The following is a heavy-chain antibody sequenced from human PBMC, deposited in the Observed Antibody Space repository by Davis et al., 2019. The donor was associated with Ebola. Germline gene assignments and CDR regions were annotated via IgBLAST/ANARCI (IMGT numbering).Heavy chain of an antibody. CDR3: ARDRRTFVGEGVLAWGVSYYDRNFYHRPSGGDY. V-gene: IGHV1-18*01. D-gene: IGHD3-22*01. Sequence: ASVKVSCKASGYTFTSYGIHWVRQAPGQGLAWMGWISGYNGNTKYEQNLHGRVTMTTDRSTSTAYMELRSLTSDDTAVYYCARDRRTFVGEGVLAWGVSYYDRNFYHRPSGGDYWGQGTLVTVSS. CDR1: GYTFTSYG. CDR2: ISGYNGNT. J-gene: IGHJ4*02.